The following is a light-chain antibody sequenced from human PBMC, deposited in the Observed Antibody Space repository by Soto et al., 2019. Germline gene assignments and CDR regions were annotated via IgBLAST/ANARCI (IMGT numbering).Light chain of an antibody. CDR3: CSYAGFLGDNIVGV. Sequence: QSALTQPRSVSGSPGQSVTISCTGSNRDIGTYNYVSWYQHHPGKAPKLIIQDVNARPSGVSDRFSGSKSGKTASLTISGLQPEDEADYYCCSYAGFLGDNIVGVFGGGTKLTVL. CDR2: DVN. V-gene: IGLV2-11*01. CDR1: NRDIGTYNY. J-gene: IGLJ2*01.